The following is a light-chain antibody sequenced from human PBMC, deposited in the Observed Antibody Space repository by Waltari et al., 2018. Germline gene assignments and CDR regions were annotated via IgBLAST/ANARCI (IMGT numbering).Light chain of an antibody. J-gene: IGKJ5*01. CDR3: MQALQTPIT. Sequence: VMTQSPATLSVSPGERVTLSCRSRQSLLHSNGYNYLDWYLQKPGQSPQLLIYLGSNRASGVPDRFSGSGSGTDFTLKISRVEAEDVGVYYCMQALQTPITFGQGTRLEIK. CDR2: LGS. CDR1: QSLLHSNGYNY. V-gene: IGKV2-28*01.